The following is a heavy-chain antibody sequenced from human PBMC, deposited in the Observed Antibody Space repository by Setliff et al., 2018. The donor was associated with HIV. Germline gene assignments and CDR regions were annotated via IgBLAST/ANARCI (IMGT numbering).Heavy chain of an antibody. CDR3: VRDRYYDSSGSPFDY. V-gene: IGHV3-30*02. D-gene: IGHD3-22*01. CDR1: GFTFSSYG. J-gene: IGHJ4*02. CDR2: IRYDGSNK. Sequence: GGSLRLSCAASGFTFSSYGMHWVRQAPGKGLEWVAFIRYDGSNKYYADSVKGRFTISRDNAKNSLYLQMNSLRVEDTAVYYCVRDRYYDSSGSPFDYWGQGTLVTVSS.